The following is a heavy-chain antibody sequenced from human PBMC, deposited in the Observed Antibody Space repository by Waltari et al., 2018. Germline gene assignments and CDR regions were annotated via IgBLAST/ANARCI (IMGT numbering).Heavy chain of an antibody. Sequence: QLQLQESGPGLVKPSETLSLTCTVSGGSISSSSYYWGWIRQPPGKGLEWIGSIYYSGSTYYNPSLKRRVTISVDTSKNQFSLKLSSVTAADTAVYYCARVGEEAVYFDYWGQGTLVTVSS. CDR2: IYYSGST. CDR3: ARVGEEAVYFDY. CDR1: GGSISSSSYY. V-gene: IGHV4-39*01. J-gene: IGHJ4*02. D-gene: IGHD3-16*01.